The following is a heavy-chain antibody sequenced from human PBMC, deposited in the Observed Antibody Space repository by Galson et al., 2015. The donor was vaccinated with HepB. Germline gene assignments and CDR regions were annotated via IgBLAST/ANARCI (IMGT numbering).Heavy chain of an antibody. CDR1: GYTFTGYY. CDR2: IIPIFGTA. D-gene: IGHD2-15*01. V-gene: IGHV1-69*13. CDR3: ARGPLVAAIADAFDI. Sequence: SVKVSCKASGYTFTGYYMHWVRQAPGQGLEWMGGIIPIFGTANYAQKFQGRVTITADESTSTAYMELSSLRSEDTAVYYCARGPLVAAIADAFDIWGQGTMVTVSS. J-gene: IGHJ3*02.